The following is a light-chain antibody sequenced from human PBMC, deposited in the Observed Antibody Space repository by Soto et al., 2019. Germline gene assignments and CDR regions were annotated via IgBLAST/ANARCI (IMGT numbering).Light chain of an antibody. V-gene: IGKV3D-15*01. CDR2: GAS. J-gene: IGKJ1*01. CDR3: QQYTNMPAT. CDR1: QSVAYT. Sequence: THAPSNLWSSPHIPSTLSCVTSQSVAYTYLAWFQQKPGQAHRLLIYGASTRATGIPERFTGSGSGTEFTLTISSLQSEDFTVYYCQQYTNMPATFGHGAMVDI.